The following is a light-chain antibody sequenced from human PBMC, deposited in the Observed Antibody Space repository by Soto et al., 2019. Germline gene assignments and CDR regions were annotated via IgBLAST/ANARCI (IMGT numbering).Light chain of an antibody. CDR2: DVS. Sequence: QSALTQPASVSGSPGQSITISCTGSSSDVGAYKYVSWYQQYPGKAPKLMIYDVSDRPSGVSNRFSGSKTGNTASLTISGLQAEDEADYYCSSYIISSTLYVLGTGTKVTVL. V-gene: IGLV2-14*01. J-gene: IGLJ1*01. CDR3: SSYIISSTLYV. CDR1: SSDVGAYKY.